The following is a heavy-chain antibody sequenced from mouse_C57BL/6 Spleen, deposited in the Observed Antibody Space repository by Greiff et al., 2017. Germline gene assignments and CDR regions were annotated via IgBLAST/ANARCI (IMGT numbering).Heavy chain of an antibody. CDR1: GYTFTSSW. J-gene: IGHJ2*01. Sequence: QVQLKQPGAELVMPGASVKLSCKASGYTFTSSWMHWVKQRPGQGLEWIGQIDPSDSSTNYNQKFQGKYTLTVDKSSSTAYMQLSSLTAEDSAVYDWARNRVKAEYYYLDDWGQGTTLTGSS. D-gene: IGHD5-1*01. V-gene: IGHV1-69*01. CDR2: IDPSDSST. CDR3: ARNRVKAEYYYLDD.